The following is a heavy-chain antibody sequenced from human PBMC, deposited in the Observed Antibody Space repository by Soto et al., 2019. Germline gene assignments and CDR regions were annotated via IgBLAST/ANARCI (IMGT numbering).Heavy chain of an antibody. J-gene: IGHJ3*02. Sequence: MWSVHHAPGQGLEWMGWINPNSGDTNYAQKFQGWVTMTRDTSITTAYVELSRLTSDDTVLHYYASDRGSSDAFDIWVQGTIVTGSS. D-gene: IGHD6-6*01. CDR3: ASDRGSSDAFDI. V-gene: IGHV1-2*04. CDR2: INPNSGDT.